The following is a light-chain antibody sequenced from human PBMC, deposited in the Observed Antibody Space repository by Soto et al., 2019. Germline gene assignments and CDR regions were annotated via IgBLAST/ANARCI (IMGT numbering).Light chain of an antibody. Sequence: DVVMTQSPLSLPVTLGQPASISCRSSQSLLHTDGNTYLNWFQQRPGQSPRRLIYKVSNRDSGVPDRLSGSGSGTDFTLKISRVEAEDIGVYYCMQGTHWPPYTFGQGTKLEI. CDR3: MQGTHWPPYT. CDR2: KVS. CDR1: QSLLHTDGNTY. V-gene: IGKV2-30*02. J-gene: IGKJ2*01.